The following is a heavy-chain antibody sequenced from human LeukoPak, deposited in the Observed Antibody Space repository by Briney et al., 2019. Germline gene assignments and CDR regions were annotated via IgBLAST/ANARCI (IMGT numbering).Heavy chain of an antibody. CDR3: ARDHAYRTDY. J-gene: IGHJ4*02. CDR1: GFSFSNDW. Sequence: QSGGSLRLSCAASGFSFSNDWMCWVRQAPGKGLEWVANINQDESKKYYVDSVKGRFTISRDNAKNPLYLQMSSLRAEDTAVYYCARDHAYRTDYWGQGTLVTVSS. CDR2: INQDESKK. D-gene: IGHD2-2*01. V-gene: IGHV3-7*01.